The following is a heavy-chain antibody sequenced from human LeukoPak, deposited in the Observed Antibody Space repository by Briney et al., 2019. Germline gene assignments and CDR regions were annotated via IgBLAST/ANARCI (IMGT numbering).Heavy chain of an antibody. Sequence: GGSLILSFSVSGFPFSSYERDWVRQAPGKGLEWVSYISSSDSTIYYADSVKGRVNSSRDKAKNSLDVQIDVLRADDTVICYCAELGITMIGGVWGKGTTVTISS. D-gene: IGHD3-10*02. CDR2: ISSSDSTI. V-gene: IGHV3-48*03. CDR3: AELGITMIGGV. J-gene: IGHJ6*04. CDR1: GFPFSSYE.